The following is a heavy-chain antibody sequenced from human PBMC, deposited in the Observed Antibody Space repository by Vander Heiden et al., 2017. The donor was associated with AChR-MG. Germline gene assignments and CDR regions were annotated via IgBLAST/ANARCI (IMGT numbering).Heavy chain of an antibody. J-gene: IGHJ4*02. V-gene: IGHV4-39*01. D-gene: IGHD4-17*01. CDR3: ARHDDYGFYLDY. CDR2: IYYNGRT. Sequence: QLQLQESGPGLGKPSETLSLTCTVSGGSISSTDYFWGWIRQAPGKGLEWIGTIYYNGRTYYNPSLKSRVTISVDRSRSQFSLRLSSVTAADTAVYYCARHDDYGFYLDYWGQGTLLTVSS. CDR1: GGSISSTDYF.